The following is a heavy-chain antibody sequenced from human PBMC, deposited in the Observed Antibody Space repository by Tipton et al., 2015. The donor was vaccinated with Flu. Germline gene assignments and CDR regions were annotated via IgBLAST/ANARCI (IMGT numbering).Heavy chain of an antibody. D-gene: IGHD6-25*01. J-gene: IGHJ4*02. V-gene: IGHV1-46*01. CDR3: ARDLGRGVAAKSSFDY. CDR2: INPSGGST. CDR1: GYTFTSYY. Sequence: QLVQSGAEVKKPGASVKVSCKASGYTFTSYYMHWVRQAPGQGLEWMGIINPSGGSTSYAQKFQGRVTMTRDTSTSTVYMELSSLGSEDTAVYYCARDLGRGVAAKSSFDYWSQGTRVTVSS.